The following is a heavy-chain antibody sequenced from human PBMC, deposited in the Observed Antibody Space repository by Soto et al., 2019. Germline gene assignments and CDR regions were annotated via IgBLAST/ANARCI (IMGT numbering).Heavy chain of an antibody. V-gene: IGHV1-69*01. J-gene: IGHJ6*02. CDR1: GGTFSSYA. Sequence: VKVSCKASGGTFSSYAISWVRQAPGQGLEWMGGIIPIFGTANYAQKFQGRVTITADESTSTAYMELSSLRSEDTAVYYCARVAARNYYYYGMDVWGQGTTVTVSS. CDR3: ARVAARNYYYYGMDV. D-gene: IGHD6-6*01. CDR2: IIPIFGTA.